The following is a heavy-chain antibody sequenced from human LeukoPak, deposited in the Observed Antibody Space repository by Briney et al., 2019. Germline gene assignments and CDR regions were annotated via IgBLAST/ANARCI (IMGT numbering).Heavy chain of an antibody. D-gene: IGHD6-19*01. V-gene: IGHV3-21*01. CDR2: ISSSSSYI. Sequence: PGGSLRLSCAASGFTFSSYSMNWVRQAPGKGLEWVSSISSSSSYIYYADSVKGRFTISRENAKNSLYLQMNSLRAGDTAVYYCARVPFSGWYEGAFDIWGQGTMVTVSS. CDR3: ARVPFSGWYEGAFDI. CDR1: GFTFSSYS. J-gene: IGHJ3*02.